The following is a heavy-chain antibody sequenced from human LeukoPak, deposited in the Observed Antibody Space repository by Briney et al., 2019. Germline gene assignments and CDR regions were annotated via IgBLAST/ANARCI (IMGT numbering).Heavy chain of an antibody. CDR2: IYSGGST. Sequence: GGSLRLSCAASGFTVSSNYMSWVRQAPGKGLEWVSVIYSGGSTYYADSVKGRFTISRDNSKNTLYLQMNSLRAEDTAVYYCARGYFDWLLYGYWGQGTLVTVSS. J-gene: IGHJ4*02. CDR1: GFTVSSNY. CDR3: ARGYFDWLLYGY. V-gene: IGHV3-66*01. D-gene: IGHD3-9*01.